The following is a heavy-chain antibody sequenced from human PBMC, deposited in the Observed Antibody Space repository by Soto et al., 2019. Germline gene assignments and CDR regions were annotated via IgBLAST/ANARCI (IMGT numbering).Heavy chain of an antibody. V-gene: IGHV1-18*01. Sequence: QVQLVQSGAEVKKPGASVKVSCKASGYTFTTHGISWVRQVPGQGLEWMGWVRGDNGHTNYAQSLQGRVTMTTDTSTNTDYMELRSPRSDDTAVYYCARELEYCRSGTCYREWFDPWGQGTLVTVSS. CDR3: ARELEYCRSGTCYREWFDP. CDR2: VRGDNGHT. CDR1: GYTFTTHG. J-gene: IGHJ5*02. D-gene: IGHD2-2*01.